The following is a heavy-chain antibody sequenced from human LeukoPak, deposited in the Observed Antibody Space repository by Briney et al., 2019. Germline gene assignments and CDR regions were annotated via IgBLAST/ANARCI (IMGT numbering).Heavy chain of an antibody. V-gene: IGHV3-7*01. J-gene: IGHJ4*02. CDR2: IKQDGSEI. CDR3: GLGNSFDY. CDR1: GFTFSNW. Sequence: PGGSLRLSCAASGFTFSNWMSWVRQAPGKGLEWVANIKQDGSEIYYADSVKGRFTISRDNAKNSLNLQMNSLRAEDTAVYYCGLGNSFDYWGQGTLVTVSS. D-gene: IGHD4-23*01.